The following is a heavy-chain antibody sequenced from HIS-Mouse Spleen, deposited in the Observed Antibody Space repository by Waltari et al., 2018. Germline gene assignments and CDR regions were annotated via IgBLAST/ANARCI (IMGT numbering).Heavy chain of an antibody. D-gene: IGHD6-13*01. J-gene: IGHJ2*01. V-gene: IGHV4-39*07. Sequence: QLQLQESGPGLVKPSETLSLTCPVPGGSISSSIYYWAWLRHPPGKGLEWIGSIYYSGSTYYNPSLKSRVTISVDTSKNQFSLKLSSVTAADTAVYYCAREIPYSSSWYDWYFDLWGRGTLVTVSS. CDR1: GGSISSSIYY. CDR2: IYYSGST. CDR3: AREIPYSSSWYDWYFDL.